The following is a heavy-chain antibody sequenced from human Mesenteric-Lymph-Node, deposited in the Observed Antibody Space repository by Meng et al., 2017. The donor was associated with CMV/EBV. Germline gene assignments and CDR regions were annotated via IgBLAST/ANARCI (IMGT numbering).Heavy chain of an antibody. V-gene: IGHV3-23*01. CDR3: AEDGATYCGGDCYVAFDS. CDR2: ISGSGVRI. D-gene: IGHD2-21*01. Sequence: GESLKISCAASGFTFSDYAMSWVRQAPGKGLEWVAGISGSGVRIFYADSVKGRFTISRDNSKNTLYLQMNSLRAEDTAIYYCAEDGATYCGGDCYVAFDSWGQGTLVTVSS. J-gene: IGHJ4*02. CDR1: GFTFSDYA.